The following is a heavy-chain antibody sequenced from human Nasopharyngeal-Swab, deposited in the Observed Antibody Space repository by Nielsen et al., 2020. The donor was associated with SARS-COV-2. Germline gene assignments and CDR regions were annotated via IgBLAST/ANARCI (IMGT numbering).Heavy chain of an antibody. D-gene: IGHD6-19*01. Sequence: SETLSLTCTVSGGSISSGGYYWSWIRQHPGKGLEWIGYIYYSGSTNYNPSLKSRVTISVDTSKNQFSLKLSSVTAADTAVYYCARDLGSGWFWYFDLWGRGTLVTVSS. CDR3: ARDLGSGWFWYFDL. J-gene: IGHJ2*01. V-gene: IGHV4-61*08. CDR2: IYYSGST. CDR1: GGSISSGGYY.